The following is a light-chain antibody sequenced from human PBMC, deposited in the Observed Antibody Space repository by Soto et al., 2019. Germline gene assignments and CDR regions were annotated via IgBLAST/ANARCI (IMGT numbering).Light chain of an antibody. J-gene: IGLJ3*02. Sequence: QPVLTQSSSASASLGSSVKLTCTLSSGHSSHIIAWHQQQPGKAPRYLMKPEGSGSYNKGSGIPDRFSGSSSGADRYLTISNLQSEDEADYYCETWDSKSWVFGGGTQLTVL. CDR3: ETWDSKSWV. CDR1: SGHSSHI. CDR2: PEGSGSY. V-gene: IGLV4-60*03.